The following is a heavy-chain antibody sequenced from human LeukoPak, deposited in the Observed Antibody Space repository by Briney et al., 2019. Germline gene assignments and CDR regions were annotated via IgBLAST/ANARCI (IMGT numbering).Heavy chain of an antibody. V-gene: IGHV3-7*01. CDR1: GFTFSSYW. CDR3: ARDVHGGAFDY. Sequence: GGSLRLSCAASGFTFSSYWMNWVRQAPGKGLEWVANINQDGSAQYYVDSVKGRFTFSRDNAMNSLFLQMNSLRAEDTAVYYCARDVHGGAFDYWGQGTLATVSS. CDR2: INQDGSAQ. J-gene: IGHJ4*02. D-gene: IGHD4-23*01.